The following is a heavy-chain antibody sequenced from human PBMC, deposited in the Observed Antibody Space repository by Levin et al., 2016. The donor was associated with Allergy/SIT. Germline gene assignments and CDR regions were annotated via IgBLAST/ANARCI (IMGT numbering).Heavy chain of an antibody. V-gene: IGHV4-39*01. Sequence: WIRQPPGKGLEWIGSIYYSGSTYYNPSLKSRVTISVDTSKNQFSLKLSSVTAADTAVYYCAALWFGELLVGYNWFDPWGQGTLVTVSS. CDR2: IYYSGST. CDR3: AALWFGELLVGYNWFDP. J-gene: IGHJ5*02. D-gene: IGHD3-10*01.